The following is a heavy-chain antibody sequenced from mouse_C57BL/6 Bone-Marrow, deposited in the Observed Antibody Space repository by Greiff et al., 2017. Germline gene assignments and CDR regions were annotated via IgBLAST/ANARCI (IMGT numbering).Heavy chain of an antibody. CDR3: AKLGSYWYVDV. D-gene: IGHD4-1*01. J-gene: IGHJ1*03. Sequence: EVMLVESGGGLVKPGGSLKLSCAASGFTFSDYGMHWVRQAPEKGLEWVAYISSGSSTIYYADTVKGRFTISRANAKNTLFLQMTSRRSEDTARYYCAKLGSYWYVDVWGTGTTVTVSS. CDR1: GFTFSDYG. CDR2: ISSGSSTI. V-gene: IGHV5-17*01.